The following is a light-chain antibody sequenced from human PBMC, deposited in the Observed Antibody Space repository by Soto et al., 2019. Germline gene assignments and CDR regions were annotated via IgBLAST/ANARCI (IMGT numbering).Light chain of an antibody. J-gene: IGLJ2*01. CDR2: EVS. V-gene: IGLV2-14*01. Sequence: QSALTQPASVSGSPGQSITSSCTGTSSDVGGYNYVSWYQQHPGKAPKLIIYEVSNRPSGVSNRFSGSKSGNTASLTISGLQAEDEADYYCSSYASSSTLFGGGTKLTVL. CDR3: SSYASSSTL. CDR1: SSDVGGYNY.